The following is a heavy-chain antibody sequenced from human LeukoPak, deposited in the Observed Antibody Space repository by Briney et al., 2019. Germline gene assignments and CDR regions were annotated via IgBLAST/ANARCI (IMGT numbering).Heavy chain of an antibody. D-gene: IGHD3-10*01. Sequence: GGSLRLFCAASGFTFSSYSMNWVRQAPGKGLEWVSSISSSSSYIYYADSVKGRFTISRDNAKNSLYLQMNSLRAEDTAVYYCARDSELWSGELLSAHFDYWGQGTLVTVSS. CDR1: GFTFSSYS. V-gene: IGHV3-21*01. J-gene: IGHJ4*02. CDR2: ISSSSSYI. CDR3: ARDSELWSGELLSAHFDY.